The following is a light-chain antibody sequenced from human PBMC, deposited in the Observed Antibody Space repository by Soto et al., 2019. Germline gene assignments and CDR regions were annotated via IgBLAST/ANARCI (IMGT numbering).Light chain of an antibody. CDR3: QQYNDWPLS. Sequence: EIVMTQSPVTLSLSPGERATLSCRASQSVSSNLAWYQQKTGQAPRLLIFGTSTRATGIPARFSGSGSGTEFTLTISSLQSEDFAVYYCQQYNDWPLSFGGGTKVEIK. CDR1: QSVSSN. J-gene: IGKJ4*01. CDR2: GTS. V-gene: IGKV3-15*01.